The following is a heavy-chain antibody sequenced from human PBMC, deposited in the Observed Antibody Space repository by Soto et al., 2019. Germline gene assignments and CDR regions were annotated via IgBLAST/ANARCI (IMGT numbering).Heavy chain of an antibody. CDR1: GGTFGNSA. J-gene: IGHJ6*02. D-gene: IGHD5-18*01. V-gene: IGHV1-69*12. CDR3: AGDKDRIQLGGNYDDAMDV. CDR2: IIPIFPTP. Sequence: QVQLVQSGAEVKKPGSSVTVSCKASGGTFGNSAISWVRQAPGQGLEWMGGIIPIFPTPDYAQKFQGRVAITADEATGTGDMELIRLRSEGTAVYCCAGDKDRIQLGGNYDDAMDVWGQGTTVSVSS.